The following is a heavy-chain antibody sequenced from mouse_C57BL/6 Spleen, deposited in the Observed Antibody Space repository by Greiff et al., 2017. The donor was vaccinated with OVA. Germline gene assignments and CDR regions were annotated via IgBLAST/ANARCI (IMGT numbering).Heavy chain of an antibody. CDR1: GSPLTTYG. CDR3: ARNLDAVAY. V-gene: IGHV2-2*01. Sequence: QVQLQQSGPGLVQPSQSLSITCTVSGSPLTTYGVHWVRQSPGKGMEWLGVIWSGGSTDYNAAFISRLSISKDNSKSQVFFKMNSLQADDTDIYYCARNLDAVAYWGQGISVTVAS. CDR2: IWSGGST. J-gene: IGHJ4*01.